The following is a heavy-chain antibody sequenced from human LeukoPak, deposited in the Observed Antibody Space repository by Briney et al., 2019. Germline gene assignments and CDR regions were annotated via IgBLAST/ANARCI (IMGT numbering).Heavy chain of an antibody. CDR3: ARLFYDYSGYPFDY. CDR1: GFTFSSYW. J-gene: IGHJ4*02. CDR2: INSDGSST. V-gene: IGHV3-74*01. D-gene: IGHD3-22*01. Sequence: GGSLRLSCAASGFTFSSYWMHWVRQAPGKGLVWVSRINSDGSSTSYADSVKGRFTISRDNAKNTLYLQMNSLRAEDTAVYYCARLFYDYSGYPFDYWGQGTLVTVSS.